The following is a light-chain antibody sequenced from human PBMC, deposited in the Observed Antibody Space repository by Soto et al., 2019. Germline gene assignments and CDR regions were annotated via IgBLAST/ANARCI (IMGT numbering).Light chain of an antibody. Sequence: QSVLTQPASVSGSPGQSITISCTGTTNDVGGYNYVSWYQQHPGKAPKLLIFEVSSRPSGVSNRFSGSKSGNTASLTISALQAEDEADYFCGSFTTSRIWVFGGGTKLTVL. J-gene: IGLJ3*02. CDR3: GSFTTSRIWV. V-gene: IGLV2-14*01. CDR2: EVS. CDR1: TNDVGGYNY.